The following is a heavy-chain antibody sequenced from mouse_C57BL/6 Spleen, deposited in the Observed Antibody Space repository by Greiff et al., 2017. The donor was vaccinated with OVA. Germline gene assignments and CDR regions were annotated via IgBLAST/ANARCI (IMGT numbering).Heavy chain of an antibody. CDR3: ARDYYGSSYDAY. CDR1: GYTFTSYW. D-gene: IGHD1-1*01. V-gene: IGHV1-53*01. J-gene: IGHJ3*01. Sequence: QVQLQQSGTDLVKPGASVQLSCKASGYTFTSYWMHWVKQRPGQGLAWIGNISPSNGGSNYNEKFKSKATLTVDKSSSTAYMQLSSLTSEDSAVYYCARDYYGSSYDAYWGQGTLVTVSA. CDR2: ISPSNGGS.